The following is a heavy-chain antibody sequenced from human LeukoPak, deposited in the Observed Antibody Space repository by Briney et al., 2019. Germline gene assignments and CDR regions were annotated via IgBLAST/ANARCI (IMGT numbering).Heavy chain of an antibody. CDR3: VRGVGATRVLWFDP. D-gene: IGHD1-26*01. CDR1: GGSISSYY. Sequence: SETLSLTCTVSGGSISSYYWSWIRQPPGKGLEWIGYIYYSGSTNYNPSLKSRVTISVDTSKNQFSLKLSSVTAADTAVYYCVRGVGATRVLWFDPWGQGTLVTVSS. V-gene: IGHV4-59*01. J-gene: IGHJ5*02. CDR2: IYYSGST.